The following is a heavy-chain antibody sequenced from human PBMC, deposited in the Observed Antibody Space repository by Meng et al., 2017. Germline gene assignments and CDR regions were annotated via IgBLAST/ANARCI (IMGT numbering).Heavy chain of an antibody. CDR1: GFTFSAHF. D-gene: IGHD2-8*01. CDR3: ARDVRGIGGNWYPDL. J-gene: IGHJ2*01. V-gene: IGHV3-72*01. Sequence: EWRLGESGGGLAQPGGSLRLSCAASGFTFSAHFMDWVRQAPGKGLEWVGRTRNKARSYTTEYAASVSGRFTISRDDSKNSLYLQMNSLKNEDTAVYYCARDVRGIGGNWYPDLWGRGTLVTGSS. CDR2: TRNKARSYTT.